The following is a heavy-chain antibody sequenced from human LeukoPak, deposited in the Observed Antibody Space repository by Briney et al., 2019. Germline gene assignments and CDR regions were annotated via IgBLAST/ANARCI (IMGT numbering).Heavy chain of an antibody. CDR3: ARTIVVVPAAAFDY. CDR2: INPNSGGT. V-gene: IGHV1-2*06. D-gene: IGHD2-2*01. Sequence: ASVKVSCKASGYTFTGYYMHWVRQAPGQGLEWMGRINPNSGGTNYAQKFQGRVTMTRDTSISTAYMELSRLRSDDTAVYYCARTIVVVPAAAFDYWGQGTLVTVSS. CDR1: GYTFTGYY. J-gene: IGHJ4*02.